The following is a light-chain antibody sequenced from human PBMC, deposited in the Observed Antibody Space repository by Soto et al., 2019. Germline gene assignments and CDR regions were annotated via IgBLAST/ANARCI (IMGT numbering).Light chain of an antibody. J-gene: IGLJ3*02. Sequence: QSVLTQSPSASASLGASVKLICTLSSGYSTYGIAWHQQQPEKGPRFLMKLNSDGSHNKGDGIPDRFSGSSSGAERYLTISSLQLEDEADYYCQTWGTGIWVFGGGTKLTVL. CDR1: SGYSTYG. V-gene: IGLV4-69*01. CDR2: LNSDGSH. CDR3: QTWGTGIWV.